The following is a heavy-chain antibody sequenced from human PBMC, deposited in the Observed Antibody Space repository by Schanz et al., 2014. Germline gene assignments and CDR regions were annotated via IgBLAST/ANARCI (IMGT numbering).Heavy chain of an antibody. V-gene: IGHV3-9*01. CDR2: ISWNSGSI. Sequence: EVQLVESGGGLVQPGRSLRLSCAASGFTFDDYAMHWVRQAPGKGLEWVSGISWNSGSIGYEDSVKGRFTISRDNAKNSLYLQMNRLRADDTAIYYCARDHRNPGGNMDVWGQGTTVTVSS. CDR3: ARDHRNPGGNMDV. J-gene: IGHJ6*02. CDR1: GFTFDDYA.